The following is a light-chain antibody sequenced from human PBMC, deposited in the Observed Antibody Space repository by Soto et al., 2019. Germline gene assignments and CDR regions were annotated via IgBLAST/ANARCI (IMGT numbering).Light chain of an antibody. J-gene: IGKJ4*01. CDR3: QQYASSPLLT. Sequence: EIVLTQSPGTLSLSPGERATLSCRASQTIGSTYLAWYQQKPGQAPRLLIFGASSRATGIPDRFSGSGSGTDFTLTISILEPEDFAVYYCQQYASSPLLTFGGGTKVDIK. CDR1: QTIGSTY. V-gene: IGKV3-20*01. CDR2: GAS.